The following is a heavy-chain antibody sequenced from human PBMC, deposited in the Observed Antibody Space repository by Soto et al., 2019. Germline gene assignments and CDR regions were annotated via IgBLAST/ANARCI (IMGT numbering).Heavy chain of an antibody. CDR1: GGTFSSYT. D-gene: IGHD2-2*01. Sequence: QVQLVQSGAEVKKPGSSVKVSCKASGGTFSSYTISWVRQAPGQGLEWMGRIIPILGIANYAQKFQGRVTITADKSTSTAYMEMSSLRSEDTAVYDCARVGGGYCSSTSCYNWFDPWGQGTLVTVSS. V-gene: IGHV1-69*02. CDR3: ARVGGGYCSSTSCYNWFDP. J-gene: IGHJ5*02. CDR2: IIPILGIA.